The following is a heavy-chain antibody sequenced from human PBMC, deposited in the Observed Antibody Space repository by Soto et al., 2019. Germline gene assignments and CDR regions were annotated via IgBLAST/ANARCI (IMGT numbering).Heavy chain of an antibody. CDR3: ARDHEATIISYYYYGMDF. V-gene: IGHV3-21*01. CDR1: GFTFSSYI. D-gene: IGHD5-12*01. J-gene: IGHJ6*02. CDR2: ISSSSSYI. Sequence: GGSLRLSSAASGFTFSSYIMNWVRQAPGKGLEWVSSISSSSSYIYYADSVKGRFTISRDNAKNSLYLQMNSLRDEDTAVYYCARDHEATIISYYYYGMDFWGEGTTV.